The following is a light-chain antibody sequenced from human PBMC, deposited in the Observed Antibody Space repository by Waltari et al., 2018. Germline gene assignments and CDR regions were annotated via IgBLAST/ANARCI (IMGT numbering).Light chain of an antibody. CDR1: SRDVGGDNY. Sequence: QSALTQPASVSGSPGQSITIPCTGASRDVGGDNYVPWYQQHPGKAPKLIIYDVNNRPSGLSNRFSGSKSGNRASLTISGLQAEDEADYYCCSFTSSSTWVFGGGTKLTVL. CDR3: CSFTSSSTWV. V-gene: IGLV2-14*03. J-gene: IGLJ3*02. CDR2: DVN.